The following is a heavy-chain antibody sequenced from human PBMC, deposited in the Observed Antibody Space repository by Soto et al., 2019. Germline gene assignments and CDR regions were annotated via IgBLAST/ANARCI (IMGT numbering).Heavy chain of an antibody. D-gene: IGHD3-3*01. Sequence: ASVKVSCKXSGYTFTSYDINWVRQATGQGLEWMGWMNPNSGNTGYAQKFQGRVTMTRDTSTNTVYMELTTLRPDDTAVYFCARSSWRIFGVVIGWFDSWGQGTLVTVSS. CDR3: ARSSWRIFGVVIGWFDS. J-gene: IGHJ5*01. CDR1: GYTFTSYD. CDR2: MNPNSGNT. V-gene: IGHV1-8*01.